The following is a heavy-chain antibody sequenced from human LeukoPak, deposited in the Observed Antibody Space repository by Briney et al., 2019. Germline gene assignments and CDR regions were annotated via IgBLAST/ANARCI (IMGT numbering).Heavy chain of an antibody. CDR3: AKGDRYSFGSGYLDY. D-gene: IGHD3-10*01. CDR2: ISWNSGNI. V-gene: IGHV3-9*03. CDR1: GFTFDDYA. J-gene: IGHJ4*02. Sequence: GRSLRLSCAASGFTFDDYAMHWVRQVPGKGLEWVSGISWNSGNIGYADSVRGRFTISRDSAKNSLFLQMNSLRAEDMALYYCAKGDRYSFGSGYLDYWGQGTLVTVSS.